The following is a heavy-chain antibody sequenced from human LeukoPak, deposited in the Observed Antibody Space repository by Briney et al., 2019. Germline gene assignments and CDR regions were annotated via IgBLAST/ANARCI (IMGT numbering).Heavy chain of an antibody. Sequence: GGSLRLPCAASGFPFSTYWMSWVRQAPGKGLEWVANIKKDGSEKYYVDSVKGRFTISRDNAKNSLYLQMNSLRAEDTAVYYCASQSSGLFAYWGQGTLVTVSS. CDR2: IKKDGSEK. CDR3: ASQSSGLFAY. CDR1: GFPFSTYW. D-gene: IGHD3-10*01. V-gene: IGHV3-7*05. J-gene: IGHJ4*02.